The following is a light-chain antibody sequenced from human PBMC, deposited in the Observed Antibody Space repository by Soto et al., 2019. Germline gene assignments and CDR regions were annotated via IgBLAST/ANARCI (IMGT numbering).Light chain of an antibody. CDR2: LDRSGSY. V-gene: IGLV4-60*02. Sequence: QPVLTQSSSASASLVSAVKLTCMLSSGHNTYIIAWHQQQPGKAPRFLMTLDRSGSYNRGSGVPDRFSGSSSGADRYLTISNLQFEDEGDYYCETWYSNTHKVFGGGTKLTVL. J-gene: IGLJ3*02. CDR1: SGHNTYI. CDR3: ETWYSNTHKV.